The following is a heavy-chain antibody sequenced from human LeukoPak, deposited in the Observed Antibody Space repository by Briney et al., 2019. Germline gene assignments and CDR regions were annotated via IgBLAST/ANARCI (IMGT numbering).Heavy chain of an antibody. J-gene: IGHJ4*02. Sequence: QAGGSLRLSCAASGFTFSSFAMSWVRQAPGRGLEWVSAIRGSADSTYYADSVKGRFTISRDNSKKTLYLQMNSLRAEDTAVYYCAKGGSGNYYRAALDYWGQGTLVTVSS. D-gene: IGHD3-10*01. CDR3: AKGGSGNYYRAALDY. V-gene: IGHV3-23*01. CDR2: IRGSADST. CDR1: GFTFSSFA.